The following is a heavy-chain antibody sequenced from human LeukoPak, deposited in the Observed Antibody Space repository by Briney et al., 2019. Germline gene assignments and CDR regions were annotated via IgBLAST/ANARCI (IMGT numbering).Heavy chain of an antibody. Sequence: KPGGSLRLSCAASGFTFSSYSMNWVRQAPGKGLEWVSSISSSSSYIYYADSVKGRFTISRDNAKNSLYLQMNSLRAEDTAVYYCARDRYSSSSGNDYWGQGTLVTVSS. D-gene: IGHD6-6*01. CDR3: ARDRYSSSSGNDY. CDR2: ISSSSSYI. V-gene: IGHV3-21*01. J-gene: IGHJ4*02. CDR1: GFTFSSYS.